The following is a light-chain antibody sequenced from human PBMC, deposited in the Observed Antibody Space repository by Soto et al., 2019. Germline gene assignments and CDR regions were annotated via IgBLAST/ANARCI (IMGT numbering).Light chain of an antibody. CDR2: YSY. CDR3: ASWDDNLKTLL. J-gene: IGLJ3*02. V-gene: IGLV1-44*01. Sequence: QSVLTQPPSASGTPGQRVTISCSGSTSNIGSKTVSWYHQLPGSAPKVLIYYSYQRPSGVPDRFSGSKSGTSASLAISGLQSEDEADYYCASWDDNLKTLLFGGGTKLTVL. CDR1: TSNIGSKT.